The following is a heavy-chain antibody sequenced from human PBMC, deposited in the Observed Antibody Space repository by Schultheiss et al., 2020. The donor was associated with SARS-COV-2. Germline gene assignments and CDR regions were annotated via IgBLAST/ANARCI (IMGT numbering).Heavy chain of an antibody. Sequence: GSLRLSCTVSGYSISSGYYWGWIRQPPGKGLEWIGSIYHSGSTYYNPSLKSRVTISVDTSKNQFSLKLSSVTAADTAVYFCAREEMTDYSNYFGYWGQGTLVTVSS. J-gene: IGHJ4*02. CDR3: AREEMTDYSNYFGY. D-gene: IGHD4-11*01. CDR2: IYHSGST. V-gene: IGHV4-38-2*02. CDR1: GYSISSGYY.